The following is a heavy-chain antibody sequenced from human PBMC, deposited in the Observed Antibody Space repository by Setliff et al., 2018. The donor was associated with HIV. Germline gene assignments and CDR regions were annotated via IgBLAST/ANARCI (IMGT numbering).Heavy chain of an antibody. D-gene: IGHD3-22*01. CDR3: ARDARLDYYDRSGYSYNYYYMDV. CDR2: IHNTEGT. CDR1: GDSISFYY. J-gene: IGHJ6*03. V-gene: IGHV4-59*01. Sequence: PSETLSLTCTVSGDSISFYYWTWIRQPPGKGLEWIVYIHNTEGTKYNPSRKSRVTISADASKNQFSLKLTSVTAADTAGYYCARDARLDYYDRSGYSYNYYYMDVWGKGTTVTVSS.